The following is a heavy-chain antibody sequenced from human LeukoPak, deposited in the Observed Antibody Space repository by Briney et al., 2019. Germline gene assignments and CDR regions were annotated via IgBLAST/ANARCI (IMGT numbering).Heavy chain of an antibody. D-gene: IGHD4-17*01. CDR3: ARGRTGTTTYYFDY. V-gene: IGHV3-48*02. CDR1: GFTFSTSS. J-gene: IGHJ4*02. Sequence: GGSLRLSCAASGFTFSTSSMNWVRQAPGKGLEWISYISSSSSSNIYYADSVKGRFTISRDNARNSLYLQMNSLRDGDTAVYYCARGRTGTTTYYFDYWGQGTLVTVSS. CDR2: ISSSSSSNI.